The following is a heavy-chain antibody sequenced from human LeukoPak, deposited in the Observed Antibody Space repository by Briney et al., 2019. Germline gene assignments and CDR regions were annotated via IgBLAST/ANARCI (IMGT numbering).Heavy chain of an antibody. CDR2: IIPIFGTA. D-gene: IGHD4-23*01. CDR1: GGTFSSYA. V-gene: IGHV1-69*01. CDR3: ARRTYGGNLDYFDY. Sequence: SVKVSCKASGGTFSSYAISWVRQAPGQGLEWMGGIIPIFGTANYAQKFQGRVTITADESTSTAYMELSSLRSEDTAVYYCARRTYGGNLDYFDYWGQGTLVTVSS. J-gene: IGHJ4*02.